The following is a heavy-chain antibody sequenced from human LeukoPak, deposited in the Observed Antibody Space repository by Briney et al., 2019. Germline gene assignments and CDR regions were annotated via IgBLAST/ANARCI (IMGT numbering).Heavy chain of an antibody. D-gene: IGHD3-3*01. CDR1: GYTFTGYY. CDR3: ARDSGKITIFGVVIFDY. Sequence: ASVKVSCKASGYTFTGYYMHWVRQAPGQGLEWMGWINPNSGGTNYAQKFQGRVTMTRDTSISTAYMELSRLRSDDTAVYYCARDSGKITIFGVVIFDYWGRGTLVTVSS. CDR2: INPNSGGT. J-gene: IGHJ4*02. V-gene: IGHV1-2*02.